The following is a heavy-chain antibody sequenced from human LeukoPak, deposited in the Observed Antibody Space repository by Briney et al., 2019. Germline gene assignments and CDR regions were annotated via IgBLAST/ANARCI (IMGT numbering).Heavy chain of an antibody. J-gene: IGHJ6*04. V-gene: IGHV3-30-3*01. CDR2: ISYDGSNK. CDR1: GFTFSSYA. D-gene: IGHD3-9*01. Sequence: GGSLRLSCAASGFTFSSYAMHWVRQAPGKGLEWVAVISYDGSNKYYADSVKGRFTISRDNSKNTLYLQMNSLRAEDTAVYYCAKELDILTGYYAGQLYYGMDVWGKGTTVTVSS. CDR3: AKELDILTGYYAGQLYYGMDV.